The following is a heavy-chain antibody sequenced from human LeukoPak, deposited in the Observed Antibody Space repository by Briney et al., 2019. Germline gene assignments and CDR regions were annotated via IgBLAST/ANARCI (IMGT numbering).Heavy chain of an antibody. V-gene: IGHV1-18*01. CDR1: GYTLTNYG. Sequence: GASVKVSCKASGYTLTNYGISWVRQAPGQGLEWMGWVSTYNGRTNYGQRFQGRVTMTTDTSTNTAYMELRSLRSDDTAVYYCARQGIAHYYYYMDVWGKGTTVTISS. CDR3: ARQGIAHYYYYMDV. CDR2: VSTYNGRT. D-gene: IGHD6-13*01. J-gene: IGHJ6*03.